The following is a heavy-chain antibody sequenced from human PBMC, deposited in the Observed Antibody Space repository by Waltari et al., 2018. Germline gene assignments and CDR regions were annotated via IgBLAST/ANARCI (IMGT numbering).Heavy chain of an antibody. V-gene: IGHV4-61*02. CDR1: GGSISSGSYY. J-gene: IGHJ4*02. CDR2: IHTSVST. Sequence: QVQLQESGPGLVKPSQTLSLTCTVSGGSISSGSYYWSWIRQPAGKGLEGIGGIHTSVSTDYYPPLKGRVTISVAPAKHPFSLKLSSVTAADTAVYYWARGWTPGGFDYWGQGTLVTVSS. CDR3: ARGWTPGGFDY. D-gene: IGHD2-15*01.